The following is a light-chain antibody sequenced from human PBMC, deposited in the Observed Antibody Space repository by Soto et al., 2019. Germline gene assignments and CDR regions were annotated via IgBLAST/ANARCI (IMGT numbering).Light chain of an antibody. V-gene: IGLV2-14*01. Sequence: QSALTQPASVSGSPGQSITISCTGTSSDVGGFNYVSWFQQHPGKAPKLMIYEVSNRPSGVSNRFSGSKSGNTASLTISGLHAEDEADYYCSPYRSSSPPYVFGTGTKVTVL. CDR3: SPYRSSSPPYV. J-gene: IGLJ1*01. CDR1: SSDVGGFNY. CDR2: EVS.